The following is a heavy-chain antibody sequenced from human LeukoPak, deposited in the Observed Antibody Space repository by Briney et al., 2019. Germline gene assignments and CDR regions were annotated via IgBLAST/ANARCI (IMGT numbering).Heavy chain of an antibody. Sequence: GGSLRLSCAASGFNFTNYNMNWVRQAPGKGLEWVSSIHSSSGSIYYAGALKGRFTISRDNAKNSLYLQMNSLRAEDTAVYYCARDLDDFWPPAAGYYGMDVWGQGTTVTVSS. J-gene: IGHJ6*02. D-gene: IGHD3-3*01. CDR1: GFNFTNYN. CDR2: IHSSSGSI. CDR3: ARDLDDFWPPAAGYYGMDV. V-gene: IGHV3-21*01.